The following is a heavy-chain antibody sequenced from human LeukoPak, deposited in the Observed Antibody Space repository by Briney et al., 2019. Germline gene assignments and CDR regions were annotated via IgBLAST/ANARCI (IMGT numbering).Heavy chain of an antibody. CDR3: ARGRYMNYYYYYYMDV. Sequence: SETLSLTCTVSGGSISSSSYYWGWIRQPPGKGLEWIGSIYYSGSTYYNPSLKSRVTISVDTSKNQFSLKLSSVTAADTAVYYCARGRYMNYYYYYYMDVWGKGTTVTVSS. CDR1: GGSISSSSYY. D-gene: IGHD1-14*01. CDR2: IYYSGST. V-gene: IGHV4-39*07. J-gene: IGHJ6*03.